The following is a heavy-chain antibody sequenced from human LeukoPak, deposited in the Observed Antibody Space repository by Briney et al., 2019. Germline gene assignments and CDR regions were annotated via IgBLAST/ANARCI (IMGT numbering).Heavy chain of an antibody. J-gene: IGHJ6*03. CDR3: ARVGGAPTIYYYYYYMDV. D-gene: IGHD3-10*01. CDR1: GYAFTSYD. Sequence: ASVKVSCKASGYAFTSYDINWVGQATGQGLEWMGWMNPNSGNTGYAQKFQGRVTMTNNTSVSTDYMELSSLRSEDTAVYYCARVGGAPTIYYYYYYMDVWGKGTTATVSS. CDR2: MNPNSGNT. V-gene: IGHV1-8*01.